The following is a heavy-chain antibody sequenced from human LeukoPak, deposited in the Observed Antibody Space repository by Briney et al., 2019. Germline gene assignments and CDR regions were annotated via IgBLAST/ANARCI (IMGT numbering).Heavy chain of an antibody. D-gene: IGHD6-19*01. Sequence: ASVKVSCKASGYTFTDYYMHWVRRAPGQGLGWMGWIAPNSGDTSYAQKFQGRVTMTRDTSISTAHMELSRLKSDDTAVYYCARDIGSGWYWIGGNYWGQGTLVTVSS. J-gene: IGHJ4*02. CDR2: IAPNSGDT. CDR1: GYTFTDYY. CDR3: ARDIGSGWYWIGGNY. V-gene: IGHV1-2*02.